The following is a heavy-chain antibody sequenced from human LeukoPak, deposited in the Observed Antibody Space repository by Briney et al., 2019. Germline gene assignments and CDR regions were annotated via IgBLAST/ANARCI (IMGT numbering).Heavy chain of an antibody. CDR3: ARTKYGSALDY. V-gene: IGHV3-74*01. J-gene: IGHJ4*02. CDR1: GFTFSSYW. D-gene: IGHD3-10*01. CDR2: INSDGSST. Sequence: TGGSLRLSCAASGFTFSSYWMHWVRQAPGKGLVWVSRINSDGSSTSYADSVKGRFTISRDNAKNTLYLQMNSLRAEDTAVYYCARTKYGSALDYWGQGTLVTASS.